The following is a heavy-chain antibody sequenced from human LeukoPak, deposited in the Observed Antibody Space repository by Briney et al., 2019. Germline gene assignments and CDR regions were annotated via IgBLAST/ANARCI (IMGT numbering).Heavy chain of an antibody. CDR3: AKDQIHRRTTAYNWFDP. CDR2: ISYDGSNK. J-gene: IGHJ5*02. CDR1: GFTFSSYG. D-gene: IGHD4-17*01. Sequence: GGSLRLSCAASGFTFSSYGMHWVRQAPGKGLEWVAVISYDGSNKYYADSVKGRFTISRDNSKNTLYLQMNSLRAEDTAVYYCAKDQIHRRTTAYNWFDPWGQGTLVTVSS. V-gene: IGHV3-30*18.